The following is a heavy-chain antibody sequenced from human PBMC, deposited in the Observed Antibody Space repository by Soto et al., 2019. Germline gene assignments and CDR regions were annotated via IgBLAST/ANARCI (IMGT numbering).Heavy chain of an antibody. D-gene: IGHD3-3*01. J-gene: IGHJ5*02. CDR1: GYTFTSYD. CDR2: MNPNSGNT. CDR3: ARDTPYDFWSGYTMYNWFDP. Sequence: ASVKVSCKASGYTFTSYDINWVRQATGQGLEWMGWMNPNSGNTGYAQKFQGRVTMTRNTSISTAYMELSSLRSEDTAVYYCARDTPYDFWSGYTMYNWFDPWGQGTLVTVSS. V-gene: IGHV1-8*01.